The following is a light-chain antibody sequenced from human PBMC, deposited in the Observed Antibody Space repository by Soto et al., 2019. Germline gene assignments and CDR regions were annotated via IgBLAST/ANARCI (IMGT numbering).Light chain of an antibody. CDR3: QPYGTSSWT. J-gene: IGKJ1*01. CDR1: QSVSSY. CDR2: EAS. V-gene: IGKV3-20*01. Sequence: EIVLTQSPATLSLSPGERATLSFRASQSVSSYLAWYQQKPGQAPRLLMYEASTRATGIPARFSGSGSGTDFTFTISRLEPEDFAVYYCQPYGTSSWTFGQGTKVDI.